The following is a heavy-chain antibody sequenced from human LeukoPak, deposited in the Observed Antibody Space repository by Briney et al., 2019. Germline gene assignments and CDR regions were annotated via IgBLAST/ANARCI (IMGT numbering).Heavy chain of an antibody. J-gene: IGHJ4*02. CDR2: INHSGST. CDR3: ARGIVLTGYASFDY. V-gene: IGHV4-34*01. D-gene: IGHD2-8*01. CDR1: GGSFSGYY. Sequence: SETLSLTCAGYGGSFSGYYWSWIRQPPGKGLEWIGEINHSGSTTFNPSLKSRVTISVDTSKNQFSLKLSSVTAADTAVYYCARGIVLTGYASFDYWGQGALVTVSS.